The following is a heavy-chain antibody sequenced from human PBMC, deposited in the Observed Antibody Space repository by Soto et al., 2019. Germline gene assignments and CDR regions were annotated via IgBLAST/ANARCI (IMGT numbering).Heavy chain of an antibody. Sequence: GASVKVSWKASGGTFSNYAFSWVRQAPGQGLEWMGGILPIFTTATYAPKFQDRVTITADESTSTVYMDLSSLRSEDTALYYCAKDIGFQQHLFVFDNWGQGTLVTVSS. CDR3: AKDIGFQQHLFVFDN. CDR2: ILPIFTTA. J-gene: IGHJ4*02. D-gene: IGHD6-13*01. V-gene: IGHV1-69*13. CDR1: GGTFSNYA.